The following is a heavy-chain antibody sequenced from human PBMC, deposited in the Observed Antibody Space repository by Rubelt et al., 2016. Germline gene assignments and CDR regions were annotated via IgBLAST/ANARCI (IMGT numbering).Heavy chain of an antibody. Sequence: VQLLESGGGLVQPGGSLRLSCVGSGFIFSNYFIHWVRQAPGKGLEWVAVISYDGSNKYYADSVKGRFTISRDDSKNPLYLQMNSLRAEDTAVYYCAKDFVADYWGQGTLVTVSS. V-gene: IGHV3-30*04. J-gene: IGHJ4*02. CDR1: GFIFSNYF. D-gene: IGHD6-6*01. CDR2: ISYDGSNK. CDR3: AKDFVADY.